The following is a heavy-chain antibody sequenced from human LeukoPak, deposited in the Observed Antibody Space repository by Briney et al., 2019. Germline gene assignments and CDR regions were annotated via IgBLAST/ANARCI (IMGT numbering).Heavy chain of an antibody. J-gene: IGHJ4*02. CDR1: GFTFSTYA. Sequence: PGGSLRLSCAASGFTFSTYAMSWVRQTPGKGLEWVSSITSRDGTTYYADSVKGRFTISRDNSENTLFLQMNSLRAEDTAVYYCARAQYQLYYFDYWGQGTLVTVSS. V-gene: IGHV3-23*01. CDR2: ITSRDGTT. D-gene: IGHD2-2*01. CDR3: ARAQYQLYYFDY.